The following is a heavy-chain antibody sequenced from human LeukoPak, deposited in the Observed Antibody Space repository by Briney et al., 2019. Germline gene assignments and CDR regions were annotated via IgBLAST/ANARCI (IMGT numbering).Heavy chain of an antibody. CDR3: VKGLSCSSTSCYVYFDY. D-gene: IGHD2-2*01. J-gene: IGHJ4*02. Sequence: GGSLRLSCAASGFNFITYYMSWVRQAPGKGLEWVANIKQDGSEKYYVDSVKGRFTISRDNSKNTLSLQMNSLRAEDTAVYYCVKGLSCSSTSCYVYFDYWGQGTLVTVSS. CDR2: IKQDGSEK. CDR1: GFNFITYY. V-gene: IGHV3-7*03.